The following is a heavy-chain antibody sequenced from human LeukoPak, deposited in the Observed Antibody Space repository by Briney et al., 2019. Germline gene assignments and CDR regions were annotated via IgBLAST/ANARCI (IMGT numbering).Heavy chain of an antibody. D-gene: IGHD1-26*01. V-gene: IGHV4-39*01. CDR1: GGSISSSSYY. Sequence: PSEILSLTCTVSGGSISSSSYYWGWIRQPPGKGLEWIGSIYYSGSTYYNPSLKSRVTISVDTSKNQFSLKLSSVTAADTAVYYCARLTGSYYFDYWGQGTLVTVSS. J-gene: IGHJ4*02. CDR2: IYYSGST. CDR3: ARLTGSYYFDY.